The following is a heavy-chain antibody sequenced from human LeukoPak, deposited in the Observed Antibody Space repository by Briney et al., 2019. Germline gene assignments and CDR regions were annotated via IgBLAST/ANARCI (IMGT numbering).Heavy chain of an antibody. CDR1: GGSISSSSYY. J-gene: IGHJ5*02. CDR2: IYYSGST. Sequence: PSETLSLTCTVSGGSISSSSYYWGWIRQPPGKGLEWIGSIYYSGSTYYNPSLKSRVTISVDTSKNQFSQKLSSVTAADTAVYYCARHGLVGATRWFDPWGQGTLVTVSS. D-gene: IGHD1-26*01. CDR3: ARHGLVGATRWFDP. V-gene: IGHV4-39*01.